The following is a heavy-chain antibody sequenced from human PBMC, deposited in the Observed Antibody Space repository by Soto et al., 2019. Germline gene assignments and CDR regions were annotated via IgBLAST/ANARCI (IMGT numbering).Heavy chain of an antibody. J-gene: IGHJ6*02. CDR1: GGSISGGDYY. CDR3: ARGKVFPVGGMDV. Sequence: SETLSLTCTVSGGSISGGDYYWSWIRQPPGKGLEWIGYIYYSGSTYYNPSLKSRVSISIDTSKNQFSLKLSSVTAADTAVYYCARGKVFPVGGMDVWGQGTTVTVSS. CDR2: IYYSGST. V-gene: IGHV4-30-4*01.